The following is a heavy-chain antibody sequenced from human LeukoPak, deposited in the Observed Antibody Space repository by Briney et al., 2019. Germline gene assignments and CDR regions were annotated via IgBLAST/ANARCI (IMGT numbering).Heavy chain of an antibody. Sequence: GGSLRLSCAAAGFTFSDYGMNWVRQAPGKGLEWVSGISGSGISTYYADSVKGRFTISRDNAKNTLYLQMNSLRAEDTAVYYCVRSGIVGAHYYFDYWGQGTLVTVSS. CDR2: ISGSGIST. CDR1: GFTFSDYG. J-gene: IGHJ4*02. CDR3: VRSGIVGAHYYFDY. D-gene: IGHD1-26*01. V-gene: IGHV3-23*01.